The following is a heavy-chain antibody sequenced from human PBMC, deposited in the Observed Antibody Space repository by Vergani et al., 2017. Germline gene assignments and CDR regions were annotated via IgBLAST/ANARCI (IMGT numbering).Heavy chain of an antibody. J-gene: IGHJ3*02. D-gene: IGHD6-6*01. CDR3: ARHLRQLARNDVFDI. Sequence: QLQLQESGPRLVKPSETLSLTCSLSGMSISNNNYYWGWIRQPPGKGLEWIGSIYDSRNHNYSPSLKSRVSISVVTSKNQFSLNLTSVTAADTAVYYCARHLRQLARNDVFDIWGHGTLVTVSS. CDR2: IYDSRNH. V-gene: IGHV4-39*01. CDR1: GMSISNNNYY.